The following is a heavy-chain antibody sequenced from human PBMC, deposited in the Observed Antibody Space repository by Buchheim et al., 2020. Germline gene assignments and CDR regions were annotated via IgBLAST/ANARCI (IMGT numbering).Heavy chain of an antibody. V-gene: IGHV4-61*01. CDR1: GGSFSSGSYY. J-gene: IGHJ4*02. CDR2: IYYSGST. CDR3: ARGVDGGYFLRAGPFDY. D-gene: IGHD5-12*01. Sequence: QVQLQESGPGLVKPSDTLSLTCTVSGGSFSSGSYYWSWIRQPPGKGLEWIGYIYYSGSTNYNPSLKSRVTISVDTSKNQFSLKLSSVTAADTAVYYCARGVDGGYFLRAGPFDYWGQGTL.